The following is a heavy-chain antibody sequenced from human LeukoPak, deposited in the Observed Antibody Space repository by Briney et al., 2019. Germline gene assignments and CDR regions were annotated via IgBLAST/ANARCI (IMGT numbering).Heavy chain of an antibody. V-gene: IGHV1-69*13. CDR3: ASTPLYYDILTGYYTATFDP. CDR2: IIPIFGTA. Sequence: SVKVSCKASGGTFSSYAISWVRQAPGQGLEWMGGIIPIFGTANCAQKFQGRVTITADESTSTAYMELSSLRSEDTAVYYCASTPLYYDILTGYYTATFDPWGQGTLVTVSS. D-gene: IGHD3-9*01. J-gene: IGHJ5*02. CDR1: GGTFSSYA.